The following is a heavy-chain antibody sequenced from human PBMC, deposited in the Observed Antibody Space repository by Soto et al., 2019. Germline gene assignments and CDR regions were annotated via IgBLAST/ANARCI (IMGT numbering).Heavy chain of an antibody. D-gene: IGHD2-2*01. V-gene: IGHV1-69*02. CDR3: ARGGAVVVPGAVDRHNWFDP. Sequence: QVQLVQSGAEVKKPGSSVKVSCEASGGTFSSYSFSWVRQAPGQGLEWMGRVIPILGMANYAQKFQGRVTITADKSTSTVYMEMSSLRSEGTAVYYCARGGAVVVPGAVDRHNWFDPWGQGTLVTVSS. CDR2: VIPILGMA. J-gene: IGHJ5*02. CDR1: GGTFSSYS.